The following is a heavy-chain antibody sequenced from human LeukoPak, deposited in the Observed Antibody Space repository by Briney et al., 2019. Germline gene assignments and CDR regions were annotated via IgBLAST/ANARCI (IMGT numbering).Heavy chain of an antibody. D-gene: IGHD3-16*01. CDR1: LYAINSGYY. CDR2: MHHSGST. V-gene: IGHV4-38-2*02. Sequence: SETLSLTCSVSLYAINSGYYWGWIRQSPGKGLEWIGSMHHSGSTDYNPSLRSRVTISGDTSKNQFFLKLTSMTVADTAIYFSARGGGRVISYRFDYWGQGVLVTVS. J-gene: IGHJ4*02. CDR3: ARGGGRVISYRFDY.